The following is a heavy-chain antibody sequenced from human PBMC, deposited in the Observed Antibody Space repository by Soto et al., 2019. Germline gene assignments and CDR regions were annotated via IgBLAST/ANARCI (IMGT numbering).Heavy chain of an antibody. D-gene: IGHD1-26*01. J-gene: IGHJ4*02. CDR3: AHRPIVGAAI. CDR1: GGSISNSNW. Sequence: SETLSLTCAVFGGSISNSNWWTWVRRPPGKGLDWIGEIFHSGSTNYNSSLMGRVTISVDKANNQFSLKLSSVTAADTAVYYCAHRPIVGAAIWGQGTLVTVSS. CDR2: IFHSGST. V-gene: IGHV4-4*02.